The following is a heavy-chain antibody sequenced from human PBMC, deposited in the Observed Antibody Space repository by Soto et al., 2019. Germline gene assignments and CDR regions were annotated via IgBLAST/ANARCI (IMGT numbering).Heavy chain of an antibody. J-gene: IGHJ4*02. Sequence: ASVKVSCKVSGYTLTELSVHWVRQAPGKGLEWMGGFDPEDGETIYAQKFQGRVTMTEDTSTDTAYMELSSLRSEDTAVYYCATGGVRYFDWLLVYWGQGTLVTVSS. CDR2: FDPEDGET. V-gene: IGHV1-24*01. D-gene: IGHD3-9*01. CDR3: ATGGVRYFDWLLVY. CDR1: GYTLTELS.